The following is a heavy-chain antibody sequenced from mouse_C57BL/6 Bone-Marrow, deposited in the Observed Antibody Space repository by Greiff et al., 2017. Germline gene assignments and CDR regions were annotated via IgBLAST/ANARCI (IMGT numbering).Heavy chain of an antibody. CDR3: ARDLGGGYVDY. Sequence: EVQLVESGGGLVQSGRSLRLSCATSGFTFSDFYMEWVRQAPGKGLEWIAASRNKANDYTTDYSAPVKGRFIVSRDTSQSILYLQMNAMGAEDTAIYYCARDLGGGYVDYWGQGTTLTVSS. J-gene: IGHJ2*01. CDR2: SRNKANDYTT. CDR1: GFTFSDFY. V-gene: IGHV7-1*01.